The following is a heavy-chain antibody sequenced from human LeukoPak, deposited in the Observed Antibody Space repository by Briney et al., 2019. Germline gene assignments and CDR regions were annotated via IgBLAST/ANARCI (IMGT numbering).Heavy chain of an antibody. Sequence: GGSLRLSCAASGFTFSSYAMSWVRQAPGKGLEWVSAISGSGGSTHYADSVKGRFTISRDNAKNSLYLQMNSLRAEDTAVYYCARDIFSGCDYWGQGTLVTVSS. D-gene: IGHD6-19*01. CDR3: ARDIFSGCDY. CDR2: ISGSGGST. CDR1: GFTFSSYA. J-gene: IGHJ4*02. V-gene: IGHV3-23*01.